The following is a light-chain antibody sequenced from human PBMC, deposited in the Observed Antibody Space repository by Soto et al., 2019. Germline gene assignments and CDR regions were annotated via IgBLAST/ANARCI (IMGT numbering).Light chain of an antibody. Sequence: EIVMTQSPATLSVSPGETATLSCRAIQIVTYNLAWYQQKPGQGPRLLIYGAFTRATGIPARFSGSGSWTEFTLAISSLQSEDFAVYYCQQYKNWPPLTFGGGTKVEIK. CDR3: QQYKNWPPLT. J-gene: IGKJ4*01. CDR1: QIVTYN. V-gene: IGKV3-15*01. CDR2: GAF.